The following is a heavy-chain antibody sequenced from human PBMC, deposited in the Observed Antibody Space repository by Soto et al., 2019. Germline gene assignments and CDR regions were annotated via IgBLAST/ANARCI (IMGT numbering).Heavy chain of an antibody. CDR2: INPSGGST. D-gene: IGHD3-10*01. J-gene: IGHJ6*03. V-gene: IGHV1-46*03. Sequence: ASVKVSCKASGYTFTSYYTHWVRQAPGQGLEWMGIINPSGGSTSYAQKFQGRVTMTRDTSTSTVYMELSSLRSEDTAVYYCAREKNGSGGSNYYMDVWGKGTTVTVS. CDR3: AREKNGSGGSNYYMDV. CDR1: GYTFTSYY.